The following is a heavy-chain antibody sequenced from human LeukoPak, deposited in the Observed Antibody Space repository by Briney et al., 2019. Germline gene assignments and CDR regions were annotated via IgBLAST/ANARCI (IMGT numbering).Heavy chain of an antibody. CDR3: ARGPYSYDSSGAFDI. J-gene: IGHJ3*02. Sequence: SETLSLTCTVSGDSITSYYWSWVRQPPGKGLEWIGYIYYTGSTNYNPSLKSRVTISVDTSKNQFSLKLSSVTAADTAVYFCARGPYSYDSSGAFDIWGQGTMVTVSS. V-gene: IGHV4-59*08. CDR1: GDSITSYY. CDR2: IYYTGST. D-gene: IGHD3-22*01.